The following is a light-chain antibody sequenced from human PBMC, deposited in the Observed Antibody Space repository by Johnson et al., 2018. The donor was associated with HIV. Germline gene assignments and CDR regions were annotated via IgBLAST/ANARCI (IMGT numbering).Light chain of an antibody. Sequence: QSVLTQPASVSAASGQKVNISCSGSSSNIGNNYVSWYQQLPGTAPKLLIYDNNKRPSGIPDRFSGSKSGTSATLGITGLQTGDEADYYCGTWDSGLGAVYVFGPGTKVTVL. CDR1: SSNIGNNY. CDR2: DNN. CDR3: GTWDSGLGAVYV. J-gene: IGLJ1*01. V-gene: IGLV1-51*01.